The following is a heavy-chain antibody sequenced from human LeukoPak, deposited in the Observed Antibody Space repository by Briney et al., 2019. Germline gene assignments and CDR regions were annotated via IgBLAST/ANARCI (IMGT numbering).Heavy chain of an antibody. CDR3: ARDFEYYDFWSGYPTGAFDI. D-gene: IGHD3-3*01. CDR1: GFTFSSYS. J-gene: IGHJ3*02. Sequence: GGSLRLSCAASGFTFSSYSMNWVRQAPGRGLEWVSSISSSSSYIYYANSVKGRFTISRDNAKNSLYLQMSSLRAEDTAVYYCARDFEYYDFWSGYPTGAFDIWGQGTMVTVSS. V-gene: IGHV3-21*01. CDR2: ISSSSSYI.